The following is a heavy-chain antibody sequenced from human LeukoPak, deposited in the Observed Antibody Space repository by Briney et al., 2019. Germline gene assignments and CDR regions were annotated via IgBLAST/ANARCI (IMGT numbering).Heavy chain of an antibody. CDR2: ITSSGDTI. CDR3: AKDHKQQLVWGFDP. J-gene: IGHJ5*02. V-gene: IGHV3-11*01. CDR1: GFTFSDYY. D-gene: IGHD6-13*01. Sequence: PGGSLRLSCAASGFTFSDYYMSWIRQAPGKGLECVSYITSSGDTIYYADSVKGRFTIPRDNSKNTLYLQMNSLRAEDTAVYYCAKDHKQQLVWGFDPWGQGTLVTVSS.